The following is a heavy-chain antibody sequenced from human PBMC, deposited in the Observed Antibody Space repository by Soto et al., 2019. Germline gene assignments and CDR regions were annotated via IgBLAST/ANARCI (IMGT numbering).Heavy chain of an antibody. CDR3: ARHGITGSYYDAFDI. Sequence: TLSRTGTVSGSSVRSGRCHWVWFRQPPGKGLEWIASIKYIGTTFYNPSLKSRVTLSVDTSKNQFALKLSSVTAAETALYYCARHGITGSYYDAFDIWGQGTMVT. CDR2: IKYIGTT. J-gene: IGHJ3*02. V-gene: IGHV4-39*01. CDR1: GSSVRSGRCH. D-gene: IGHD1-26*01.